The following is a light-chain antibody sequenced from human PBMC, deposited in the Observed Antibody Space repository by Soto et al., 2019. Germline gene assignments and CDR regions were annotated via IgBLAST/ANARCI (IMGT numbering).Light chain of an antibody. J-gene: IGLJ1*01. CDR1: SSDVGGYNY. CDR2: DFR. V-gene: IGLV2-14*01. CDR3: SSYTSSSTPV. Sequence: QSVLTQPASVSGSPGQSITISCTGTSSDVGGYNYVSWYQQHPGKAPKLMIYDFRNLPLGVFYRFSGSKSCNTASLTIFGLQAEDEADYYCSSYTSSSTPVFGTGTKVTVL.